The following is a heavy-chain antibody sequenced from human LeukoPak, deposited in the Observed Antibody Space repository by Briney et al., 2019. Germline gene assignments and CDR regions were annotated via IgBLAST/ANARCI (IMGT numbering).Heavy chain of an antibody. V-gene: IGHV3-21*01. CDR1: GFTFSRYS. Sequence: GGSLRLSCAASGFTFSRYSMNWVRQAPGKGLEWVSSITSSSSYIYYADLVKGRFTISRDNAKNSLYLQMNSLRAEDTAVYYCAISDMAAAGIDYWGQGTLVTVSS. J-gene: IGHJ4*02. D-gene: IGHD6-13*01. CDR2: ITSSSSYI. CDR3: AISDMAAAGIDY.